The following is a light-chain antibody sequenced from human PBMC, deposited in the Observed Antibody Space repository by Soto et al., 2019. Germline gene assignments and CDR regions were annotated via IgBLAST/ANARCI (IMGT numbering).Light chain of an antibody. J-gene: IGKJ1*01. V-gene: IGKV1-5*01. CDR3: QQTYSPLKT. CDR2: DAS. CDR1: QSIITW. Sequence: DIQMTQSPSTLSASVGDRVTISCRASQSIITWLAWYQQKPGKAPKLLIYDASSLQSGVPSRFSGGGSGTEFTLTISSLQPADFATYYCQQTYSPLKTFGQGNRVEIK.